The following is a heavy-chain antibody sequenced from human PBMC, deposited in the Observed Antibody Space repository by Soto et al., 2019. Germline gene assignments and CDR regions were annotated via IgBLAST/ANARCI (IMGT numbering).Heavy chain of an antibody. D-gene: IGHD3-3*01. Sequence: ASVKVSCKASGYTFTSYGISWVRQAPGQGLEWMGWISAYNGNTNYAQKLQGRVTMTTDTSTSTAYMELRSLRSDDTAVYYCARVELRSVYFPSWYFDPWGGATRVTVP. CDR1: GYTFTSYG. CDR2: ISAYNGNT. J-gene: IGHJ2*01. CDR3: ARVELRSVYFPSWYFDP. V-gene: IGHV1-18*01.